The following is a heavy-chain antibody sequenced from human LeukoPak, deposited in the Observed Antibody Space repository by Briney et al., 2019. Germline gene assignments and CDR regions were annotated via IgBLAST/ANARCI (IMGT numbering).Heavy chain of an antibody. CDR3: AGETWYLFDH. CDR2: VEGRGTKT. Sequence: GGSLRLSCAASGFTFSSFAMIWVRQPPGKGLEWVAAVEGRGTKTFYADFVKGRFTISRDNSKNSLYLQMNSLRVEDTGVYYCAGETWYLFDHWGQGTLVTVSS. V-gene: IGHV3-23*01. CDR1: GFTFSSFA. J-gene: IGHJ5*02. D-gene: IGHD6-13*01.